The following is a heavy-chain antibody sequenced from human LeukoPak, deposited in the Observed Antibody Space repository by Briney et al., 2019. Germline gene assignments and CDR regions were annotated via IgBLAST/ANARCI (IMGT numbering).Heavy chain of an antibody. V-gene: IGHV4-61*01. D-gene: IGHD3-22*01. CDR2: IYYSGST. J-gene: IGHJ6*02. CDR3: ARDRDSLDV. CDR1: GGSVSSGSYY. Sequence: SETLSLTCTVSGGSVSSGSYYWSWIRQPPGKGLEWIGYIYYSGSTNYNPSLKSRVTISVDTSKNQFSLKLSSVTAVDTAVYYCARDRDSLDVWGQGTTVTVSS.